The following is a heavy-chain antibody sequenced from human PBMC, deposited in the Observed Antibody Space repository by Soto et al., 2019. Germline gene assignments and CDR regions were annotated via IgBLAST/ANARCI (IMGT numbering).Heavy chain of an antibody. CDR2: IYPGDSDT. CDR1: GYSFTSYW. J-gene: IGHJ6*02. Sequence: GESLKISCKGSGYSFTSYWIGWVRQMPGKGLEWMGIIYPGDSDTRYSPSFQGQVTISADKSISTAYLQWSSLKASDTAMYYCARGYCSGGSCYSNYYYYGMDVLGQGTTVTVSS. V-gene: IGHV5-51*01. CDR3: ARGYCSGGSCYSNYYYYGMDV. D-gene: IGHD2-15*01.